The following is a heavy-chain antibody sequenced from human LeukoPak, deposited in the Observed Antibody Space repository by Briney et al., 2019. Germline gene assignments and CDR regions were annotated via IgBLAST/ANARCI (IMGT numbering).Heavy chain of an antibody. V-gene: IGHV4-59*08. CDR2: IYYIGNT. J-gene: IGHJ6*03. CDR1: GGSISGYY. D-gene: IGHD1-26*01. Sequence: SETLSLTCTVSGGSISGYYWSWIRQPPGKGLEWIGYIYYIGNTNYNPSLKSRVTISVDTSKNQFSLKLSSVTAADTAVYYCARSLAEPYYYYMDVWGKGTTVTVSS. CDR3: ARSLAEPYYYYMDV.